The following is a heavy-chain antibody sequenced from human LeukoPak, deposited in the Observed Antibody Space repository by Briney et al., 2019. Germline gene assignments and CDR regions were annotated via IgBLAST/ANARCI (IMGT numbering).Heavy chain of an antibody. D-gene: IGHD3-22*01. CDR1: GGTFSRYA. Sequence: SVKVSCKASGGTFSRYAISWVRQAPGQGLEWMGGITPVFGTANYAQKFQGRVTITADESTRTAYMELKSLKFEDTAVYYCARDAAIHDSGAYYYLWWGQGTLVTVSS. V-gene: IGHV1-69*13. CDR2: ITPVFGTA. CDR3: ARDAAIHDSGAYYYLW. J-gene: IGHJ4*02.